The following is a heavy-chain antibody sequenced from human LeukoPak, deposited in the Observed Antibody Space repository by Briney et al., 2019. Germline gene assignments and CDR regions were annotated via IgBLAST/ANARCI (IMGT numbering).Heavy chain of an antibody. CDR2: ITISGHTK. CDR3: ARGDPHADL. J-gene: IGHJ5*02. Sequence: GGSLRLSCAASGFTFSSYSMNWVRQAPGKGLEWIADITISGHTKNYADSVKGRFTISRNNARTSLYLQMNSLRVEDTGVYYCARGDPHADLWGQGTLVTVSS. CDR1: GFTFSSYS. V-gene: IGHV3-48*04.